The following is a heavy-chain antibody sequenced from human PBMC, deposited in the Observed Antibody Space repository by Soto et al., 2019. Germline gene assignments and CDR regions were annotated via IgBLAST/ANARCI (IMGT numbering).Heavy chain of an antibody. V-gene: IGHV1-69*13. CDR1: GGTFSSYA. J-gene: IGHJ4*02. CDR3: ARDYQYSGSYPRYFDY. Sequence: SVKVSCNASGGTFSSYAISWVRQAPGQGLEWMGGIIPIFGTANYAQKFQGRVTITADESTSTAYMELSSLRSEDTAVYYCARDYQYSGSYPRYFDYWGQGTLVTVSS. D-gene: IGHD1-26*01. CDR2: IIPIFGTA.